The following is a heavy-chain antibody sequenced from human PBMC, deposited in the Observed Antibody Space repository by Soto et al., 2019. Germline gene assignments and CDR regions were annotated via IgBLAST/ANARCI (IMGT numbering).Heavy chain of an antibody. CDR2: IYHSGST. CDR3: ARDVRPARTNWFVP. J-gene: IGHJ5*02. D-gene: IGHD2-8*01. V-gene: IGHV4-31*03. CDR1: GGAIGSGDFY. Sequence: TLSLTCTVSGGAIGSGDFYCGWVRQHPGKSLGWIGYIYHSGSTYYNPSLKSRVTISVATSKNHFSLKLSSVTAADTAVYYCARDVRPARTNWFVPWGQGTPVP.